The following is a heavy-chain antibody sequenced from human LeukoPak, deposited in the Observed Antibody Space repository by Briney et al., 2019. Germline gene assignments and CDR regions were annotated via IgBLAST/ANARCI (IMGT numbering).Heavy chain of an antibody. V-gene: IGHV3-21*01. Sequence: GGSLRLSCAASGFTFSSYSMNWVRQAPGKGLEWVSSISSSSSYIYYADSVKGRFTISRDNAKNSLYLQMNGLRAEDTAVYYCARDSEKWELLNYFDHWGQGTLVTVSS. CDR1: GFTFSSYS. CDR2: ISSSSSYI. J-gene: IGHJ4*02. CDR3: ARDSEKWELLNYFDH. D-gene: IGHD1-26*01.